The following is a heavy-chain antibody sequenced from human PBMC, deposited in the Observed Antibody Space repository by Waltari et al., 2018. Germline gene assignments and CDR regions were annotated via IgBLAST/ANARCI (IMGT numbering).Heavy chain of an antibody. Sequence: QVQLVQSGAEVKKPGSSVKVSCKASGGTFSSYAISWVRQAPGHGLEGMGGMGGIIPIFGTANYAKKFKGRVTITADESTSTAYMELSSLRSEDTAVYYCARDTRPAVAAAQNWFDPWGQGTLVTVSS. D-gene: IGHD6-13*01. CDR1: GGTFSSYA. V-gene: IGHV1-69*12. CDR2: IIPIFGTA. J-gene: IGHJ5*02. CDR3: ARDTRPAVAAAQNWFDP.